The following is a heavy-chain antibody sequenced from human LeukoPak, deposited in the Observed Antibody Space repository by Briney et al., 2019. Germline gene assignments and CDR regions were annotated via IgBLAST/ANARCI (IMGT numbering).Heavy chain of an antibody. Sequence: GGSLRLSCAASGFTFSSYAMHWVRQAPGKGLEGVAVISYDGSNKYYADSVKGRFTISRDNSKNTLYLQMNSLRAEDTAVYYCARDSYYGGNSWGEYYFDYWGQGTLVTVSS. V-gene: IGHV3-30-3*01. J-gene: IGHJ4*02. CDR3: ARDSYYGGNSWGEYYFDY. CDR1: GFTFSSYA. D-gene: IGHD4-23*01. CDR2: ISYDGSNK.